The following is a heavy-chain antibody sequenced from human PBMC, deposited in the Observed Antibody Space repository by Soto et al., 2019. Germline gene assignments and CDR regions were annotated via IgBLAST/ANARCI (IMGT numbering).Heavy chain of an antibody. D-gene: IGHD2-21*01. Sequence: EVQLVESGGGLVKPGGSLRLSCAASGFTFSSYSMNWVRQAPGKGLEWVSSISSSSSYIYYADSVKGRFTISRDNAKNSLYLQMNSLRAEDTAVYYCARDSRVEMAIINDYWGQGTLVIVSS. V-gene: IGHV3-21*01. CDR2: ISSSSSYI. J-gene: IGHJ4*02. CDR3: ARDSRVEMAIINDY. CDR1: GFTFSSYS.